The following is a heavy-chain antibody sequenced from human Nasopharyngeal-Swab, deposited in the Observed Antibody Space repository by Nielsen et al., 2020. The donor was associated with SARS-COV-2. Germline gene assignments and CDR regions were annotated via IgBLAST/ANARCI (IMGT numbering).Heavy chain of an antibody. D-gene: IGHD6-13*01. Sequence: SETLSLTCTVSGGSISSSSYYWGWIRQPPGKGPEWIGSIYYSGSTHYNPSLKSRVTISVDTSKNQFSLKLSSVTAADTAVYYCARDAYSSRGLYYYGLDVWGQGTTVTVSS. CDR1: GGSISSSSYY. V-gene: IGHV4-39*07. CDR2: IYYSGST. J-gene: IGHJ6*02. CDR3: ARDAYSSRGLYYYGLDV.